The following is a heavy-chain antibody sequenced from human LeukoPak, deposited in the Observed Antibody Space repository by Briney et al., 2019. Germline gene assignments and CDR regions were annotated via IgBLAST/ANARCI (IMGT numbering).Heavy chain of an antibody. Sequence: GRSLRLSCAASGFTFSSYAMHWVRQAPGKGLEWVAVISYDGSNEYYADSVKGRFTISRDNSKNTLYLQMNSLRAEDTAVYYCATLGGSYYMGPSYYFDYWGQGTLVTVSS. J-gene: IGHJ4*02. CDR3: ATLGGSYYMGPSYYFDY. V-gene: IGHV3-30*04. D-gene: IGHD3-10*01. CDR2: ISYDGSNE. CDR1: GFTFSSYA.